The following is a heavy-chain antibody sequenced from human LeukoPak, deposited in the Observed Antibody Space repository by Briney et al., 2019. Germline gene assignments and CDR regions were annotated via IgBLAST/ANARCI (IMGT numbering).Heavy chain of an antibody. Sequence: ASVKVSCKASGYTSTSYDINWVRQATGQGLEWMGWMNPNSGNTGYAQKFQGRVTITKNTSISTAYMELSSLRSEDTAVYYCARARRRAAFNWFDPWGQGTLVTVSS. D-gene: IGHD6-25*01. CDR1: GYTSTSYD. CDR2: MNPNSGNT. CDR3: ARARRRAAFNWFDP. J-gene: IGHJ5*02. V-gene: IGHV1-8*03.